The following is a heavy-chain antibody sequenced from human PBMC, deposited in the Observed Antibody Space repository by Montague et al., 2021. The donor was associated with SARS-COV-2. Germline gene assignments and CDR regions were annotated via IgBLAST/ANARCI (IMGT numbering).Heavy chain of an antibody. D-gene: IGHD5-12*01. Sequence: SETLSLTCTVSGDSISTSQYYWGWLRQPPGKGLEWIGTIYYSGSTYYNPSLKSRVTISEDTSKNQFSLRLSSVTAADTAVYYCASLNIVARTDYYYGTDVRGRGTTVTVSS. V-gene: IGHV4-39*01. CDR2: IYYSGST. CDR3: ASLNIVARTDYYYGTDV. J-gene: IGHJ6*02. CDR1: GDSISTSQYY.